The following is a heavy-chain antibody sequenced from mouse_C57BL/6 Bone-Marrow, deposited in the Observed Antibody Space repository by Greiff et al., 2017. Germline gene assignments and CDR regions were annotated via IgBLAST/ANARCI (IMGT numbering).Heavy chain of an antibody. V-gene: IGHV1-81*01. CDR3: DRARRSAWFAY. J-gene: IGHJ3*01. Sequence: VQLQQSGAELARPGASVKLSCKASGYTFTSYDISWVKQRPGQGLEWIGEIYPGSGNTYYNEKFKGKASLTADKSSSTAYMELRSLTSEDSAVYFCDRARRSAWFAYWGQGTLVTVSA. CDR1: GYTFTSYD. CDR2: IYPGSGNT. D-gene: IGHD1-1*01.